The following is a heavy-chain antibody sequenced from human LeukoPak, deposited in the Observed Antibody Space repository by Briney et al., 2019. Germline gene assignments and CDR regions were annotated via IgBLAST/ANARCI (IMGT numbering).Heavy chain of an antibody. CDR1: GFTFSSYW. V-gene: IGHV3-7*01. J-gene: IGHJ6*03. CDR2: IKQDGSEK. CDR3: ASLQMYYYYYYMDV. D-gene: IGHD2-8*01. Sequence: GGSLRLSCAASGFTFSSYWMSWVRQAPGKGLEWVANIKQDGSEKYYVDSVKGRFTISRDNAKNSLYLQMNSLRAEDTALYYCASLQMYYYYYYMDVWGKGTTVTVSS.